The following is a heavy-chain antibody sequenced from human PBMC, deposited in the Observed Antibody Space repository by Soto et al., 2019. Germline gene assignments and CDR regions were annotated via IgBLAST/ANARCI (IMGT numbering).Heavy chain of an antibody. CDR2: IIPIFGTA. J-gene: IGHJ6*02. CDR1: SGTFISYA. Sequence: SGKVWGEASSGTFISYAIRWVRQAPGQGLEWMGGIIPIFGTANYAQNFQGRVTITADESTSTAYMELSSLRSEDTAVYYCARDRHCSGSYSAYGMDVWGQATRVTVSS. D-gene: IGHD3-10*02. CDR3: ARDRHCSGSYSAYGMDV. V-gene: IGHV1-69*13.